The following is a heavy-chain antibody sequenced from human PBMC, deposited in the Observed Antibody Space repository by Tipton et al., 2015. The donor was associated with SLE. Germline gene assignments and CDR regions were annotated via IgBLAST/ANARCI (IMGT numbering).Heavy chain of an antibody. CDR3: ARDGYYXSGRKNNWFDP. CDR1: GFTFSSYA. Sequence: RSLRLSCAASGFTFSSYAMHWVRQAPGKGLEWVAVISYDGSNKYYADSVKGRFTISRDNSKNTLYLQMNSLRAEDTAVYYCARDGYYXSGRKNNWFDPWGQGTPVTVAS. D-gene: IGHD3-10*01. CDR2: ISYDGSNK. J-gene: IGHJ5*02. V-gene: IGHV3-30*04.